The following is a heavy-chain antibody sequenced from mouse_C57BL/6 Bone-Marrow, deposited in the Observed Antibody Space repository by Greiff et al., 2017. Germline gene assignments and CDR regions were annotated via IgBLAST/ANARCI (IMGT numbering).Heavy chain of an antibody. CDR1: GFSLTSYG. Sequence: QVHVKQSGPGLVQPSQSLSITCTVSGFSLTSYGVHWVRQSPGKGLEWLGVIWSGGSTDYNAAFISRLSISKDNSKSQVFFKMNSLQADDTAIYYCARDYGSSYPYYAMDYWGQGTSVTVSS. J-gene: IGHJ4*01. D-gene: IGHD1-1*01. CDR3: ARDYGSSYPYYAMDY. V-gene: IGHV2-2*01. CDR2: IWSGGST.